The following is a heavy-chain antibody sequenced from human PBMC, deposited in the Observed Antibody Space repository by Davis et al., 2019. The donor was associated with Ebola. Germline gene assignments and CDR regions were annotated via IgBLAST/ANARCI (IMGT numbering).Heavy chain of an antibody. V-gene: IGHV3-23*01. CDR1: VITFSSYA. CDR3: ARDRPLDFFFGDYYGMDV. Sequence: GESLKISCADSVITFSSYAMTWVRQAPGKGLEWVSGITGSGGNTFYADSAKGRFTISRDNAKNSLYLQMNSLRAEDTAVYYCARDRPLDFFFGDYYGMDVWGQGTTVTVSS. J-gene: IGHJ6*02. CDR2: ITGSGGNT. D-gene: IGHD3-16*01.